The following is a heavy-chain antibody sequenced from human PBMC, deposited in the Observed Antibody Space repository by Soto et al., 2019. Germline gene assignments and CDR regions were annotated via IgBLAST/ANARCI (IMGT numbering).Heavy chain of an antibody. CDR2: ISFDGTNK. D-gene: IGHD3-22*01. CDR3: AREMIPMIMGGMSAMDV. Sequence: VQLVESGGGVVQPERSQRLSCTASKFTFASYVMHWVRQAPGEGLEWVALISFDGTNKYYADSVKGRFTISRDNSKNTMYLQMNSRRPEDTAVYYCAREMIPMIMGGMSAMDVWGQGTTVTVS. V-gene: IGHV3-30*04. CDR1: KFTFASYV. J-gene: IGHJ6*02.